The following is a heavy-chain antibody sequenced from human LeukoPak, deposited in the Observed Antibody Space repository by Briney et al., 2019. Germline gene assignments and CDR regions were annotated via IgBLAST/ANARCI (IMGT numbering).Heavy chain of an antibody. V-gene: IGHV4-34*01. Sequence: SETLSLTCVVYGGSFSGYYWSWIRQPPGKGLEWIGEINHSGGTNYNPSLKSRVIISADTSKNQFSLKLYSVTAADTAVYCCVRGLYCTSTNCYKDYWGQGTLVTVSS. D-gene: IGHD2-2*02. CDR2: INHSGGT. CDR3: VRGLYCTSTNCYKDY. CDR1: GGSFSGYY. J-gene: IGHJ4*02.